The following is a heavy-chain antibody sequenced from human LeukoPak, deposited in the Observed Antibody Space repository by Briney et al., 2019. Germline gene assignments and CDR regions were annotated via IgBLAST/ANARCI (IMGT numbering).Heavy chain of an antibody. CDR2: ISSSGSDK. CDR3: ARRTSGAFAI. Sequence: PGGSLRLSCAASGFPFSDHDMNWVRQAPGKGLEWVSYISSSGSDKYYPDSVKGRFTISRDNAKNSLYLQMNSLRAEDTAVYYCARRTSGAFAIWGQGTKVTVSS. V-gene: IGHV3-48*03. CDR1: GFPFSDHD. J-gene: IGHJ3*02.